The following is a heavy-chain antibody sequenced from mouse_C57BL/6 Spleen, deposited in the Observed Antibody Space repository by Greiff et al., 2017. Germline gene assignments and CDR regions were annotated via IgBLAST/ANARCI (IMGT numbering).Heavy chain of an antibody. CDR3: ARVTTVRGPYYFDY. J-gene: IGHJ2*01. D-gene: IGHD1-1*01. V-gene: IGHV7-3*01. CDR2: IRNKANGYTT. Sequence: EVQGVESGGGLVQPGGSLSLSCAASGFTFTDYYMSWVRQPPGKALAWLGFIRNKANGYTTEYSASVKGRFTISRDNSQSILYLQMNALRAEDSATYYCARVTTVRGPYYFDYWCQGTTLTVSS. CDR1: GFTFTDYY.